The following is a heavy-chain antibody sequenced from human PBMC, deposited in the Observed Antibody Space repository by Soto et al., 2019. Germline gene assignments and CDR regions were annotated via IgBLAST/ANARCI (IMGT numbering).Heavy chain of an antibody. CDR2: ISAHNGNT. D-gene: IGHD1-1*01. CDR3: ARGRYGDY. J-gene: IGHJ4*02. V-gene: IGHV1-18*01. CDR1: GYGFTTYG. Sequence: QVHLVQSGAEVKKPGASVKVSCKGSGYGFTTYGITLVRQAPGQGLEWMAWISAHNGNTNYAQKLQGRVTGTRDTSTRTAYRELRSLRSDDTAVYYCARGRYGDYWGQGALVTVSS.